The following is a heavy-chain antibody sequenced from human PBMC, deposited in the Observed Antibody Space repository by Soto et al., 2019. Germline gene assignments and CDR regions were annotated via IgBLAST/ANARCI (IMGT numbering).Heavy chain of an antibody. CDR3: AKVGYGGEGAVYWYFDV. J-gene: IGHJ2*01. CDR2: ISGSGGTT. CDR1: GFTFSNYA. V-gene: IGHV3-23*01. Sequence: EVQLLESGGGLVQPGGSLRLSCSASGFTFSNYAMIWVRQASGKGLAWVSGISGSGGTTFYPDSVKGRFTISRDNSKKTLLLQMNSLRDVDTAVHDCAKVGYGGEGAVYWYFDVWCRGTLVTVSS. D-gene: IGHD4-17*01.